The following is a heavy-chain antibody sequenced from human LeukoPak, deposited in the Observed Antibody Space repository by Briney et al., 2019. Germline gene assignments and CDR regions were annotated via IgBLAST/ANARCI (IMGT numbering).Heavy chain of an antibody. V-gene: IGHV1-18*01. D-gene: IGHD5-24*01. Sequence: GASVKVSCKASGGTFSSYAISWVRQAPGQGLEWMGWISAYNGNTNYAQKLQGRVTMTTDTSTSTAYMELRSLRSDDTAVYYCARVPPMATIHFDYWGQGTLVTVSS. CDR3: ARVPPMATIHFDY. CDR2: ISAYNGNT. J-gene: IGHJ4*02. CDR1: GGTFSSYA.